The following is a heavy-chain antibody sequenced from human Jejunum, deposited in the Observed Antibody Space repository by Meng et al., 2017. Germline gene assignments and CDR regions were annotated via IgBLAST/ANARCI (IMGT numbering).Heavy chain of an antibody. D-gene: IGHD5-12*01. CDR1: GFTFNSYT. Sequence: GESLKISCAASGFTFNSYTMSWVRQSPGKELAWVSTISGSGVSIYYADSVKGRFTISRDNSKNTLYLQMNSLRAEDTAVYYCAKDLATMADWGQGTLVTVSS. CDR2: ISGSGVSI. CDR3: AKDLATMAD. V-gene: IGHV3-23*01. J-gene: IGHJ4*02.